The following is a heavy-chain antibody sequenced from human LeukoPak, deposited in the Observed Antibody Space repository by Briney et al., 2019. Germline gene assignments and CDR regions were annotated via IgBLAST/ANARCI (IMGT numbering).Heavy chain of an antibody. Sequence: EASVKVSCKVSGYTLTELSMHWVRQAPGKELEWMGGFDPEDGETIYAQKFQGRVTMTEDTSTDTAYMELSSLRSEDTAVYYCATSYYGSGSYRAGAFDIWGQGTMVTVSP. CDR1: GYTLTELS. J-gene: IGHJ3*02. D-gene: IGHD3-10*01. V-gene: IGHV1-24*01. CDR3: ATSYYGSGSYRAGAFDI. CDR2: FDPEDGET.